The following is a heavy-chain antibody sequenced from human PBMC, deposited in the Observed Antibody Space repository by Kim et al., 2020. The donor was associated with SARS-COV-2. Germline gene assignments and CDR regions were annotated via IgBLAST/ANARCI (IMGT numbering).Heavy chain of an antibody. Sequence: GGSLRLSCAASGFTFSSYEMNWVRQAPGKGLEWVSYISSSGSTIYYADSVKGRFTISRDNAKNSLYLQMNSLRAEDTAVYYCARYQLLRITMVRGVIHYGMDVWGQGTTVTVSS. CDR3: ARYQLLRITMVRGVIHYGMDV. V-gene: IGHV3-48*03. CDR1: GFTFSSYE. J-gene: IGHJ6*02. CDR2: ISSSGSTI. D-gene: IGHD3-10*01.